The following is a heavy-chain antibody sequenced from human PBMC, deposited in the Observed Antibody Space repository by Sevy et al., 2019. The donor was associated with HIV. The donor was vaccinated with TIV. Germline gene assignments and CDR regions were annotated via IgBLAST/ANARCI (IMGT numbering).Heavy chain of an antibody. V-gene: IGHV4-59*07. J-gene: IGHJ6*02. Sequence: SDTLSLTCIVSGGSISDYYWSWIRQPPGKGPEWIGYIYYSGSTKYNPSLKSRVTISVDTSKNQFSLKLSSVTAADTAVYYCARVNYDSSGYYPTDYGIDVWGQGTTVTVSS. CDR3: ARVNYDSSGYYPTDYGIDV. CDR1: GGSISDYY. CDR2: IYYSGST. D-gene: IGHD3-22*01.